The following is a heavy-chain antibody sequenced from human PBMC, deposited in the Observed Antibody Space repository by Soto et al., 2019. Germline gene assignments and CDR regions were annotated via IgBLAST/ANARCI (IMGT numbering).Heavy chain of an antibody. Sequence: GGSLRLSCAASGFTFSDYYMSWLRQAPGKGLEWVSYISSSSSYTNYADSVKGRFTISRDNAKNSLYLQMNSLRAEDTAVYYCARAYCSSTSCHPPPGYYYYYSGMDVWGQGTTVTGSS. V-gene: IGHV3-11*05. D-gene: IGHD2-2*01. CDR1: GFTFSDYY. J-gene: IGHJ6*02. CDR2: ISSSSSYT. CDR3: ARAYCSSTSCHPPPGYYYYYSGMDV.